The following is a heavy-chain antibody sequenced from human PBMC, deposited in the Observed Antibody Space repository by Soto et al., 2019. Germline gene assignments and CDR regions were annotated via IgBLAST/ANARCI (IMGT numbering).Heavy chain of an antibody. CDR2: IGPYSGKT. D-gene: IGHD3-22*01. V-gene: IGHV1-18*01. CDR1: GYTFTTYG. J-gene: IGHJ4*02. CDR3: ATDGDYDSSNHWGGDGLEY. Sequence: QVQLVQSGAEVRKPGASVKVSCKTAGYTFTTYGISWVRQAPGQGLEWMGWIGPYSGKTYYAQKFQDRVIVTKDTSTRTAYMELRSLRSDATAVYYCATDGDYDSSNHWGGDGLEYWGQGTLVTVSS.